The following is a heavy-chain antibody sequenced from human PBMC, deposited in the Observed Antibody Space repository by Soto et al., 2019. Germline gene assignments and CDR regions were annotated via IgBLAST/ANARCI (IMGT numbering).Heavy chain of an antibody. D-gene: IGHD3-9*01. V-gene: IGHV3-21*01. Sequence: GGSLRLSCAASGFTFSSYSMNWVRQAPGKGLEWVSSISSSSSYIYYADSVKGRFTISRDNAKNSLYLQMNSLRAEDTAVYYCARDIEGNYDILTAPNWFDPWGQGTLVTVSS. J-gene: IGHJ5*02. CDR2: ISSSSSYI. CDR1: GFTFSSYS. CDR3: ARDIEGNYDILTAPNWFDP.